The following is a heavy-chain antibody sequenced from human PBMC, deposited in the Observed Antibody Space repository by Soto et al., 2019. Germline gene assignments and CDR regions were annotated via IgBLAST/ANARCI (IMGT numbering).Heavy chain of an antibody. CDR2: IYYSGST. Sequence: SETLSLTCTVSGGSISSGGYYWSWIRQHPGKGLEWIGYIYYSGSTYYNQSLKSRVTISVDTSKNQFSLKLSSVTAEDTAVYYFASFMWEGGIGYYYYYYGMDVWGQGTTVTVSS. V-gene: IGHV4-31*03. D-gene: IGHD1-26*01. CDR3: ASFMWEGGIGYYYYYYGMDV. J-gene: IGHJ6*02. CDR1: GGSISSGGYY.